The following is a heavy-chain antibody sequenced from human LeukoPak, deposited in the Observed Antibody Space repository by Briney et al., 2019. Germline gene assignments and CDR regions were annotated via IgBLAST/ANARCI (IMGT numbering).Heavy chain of an antibody. J-gene: IGHJ6*02. D-gene: IGHD6-13*01. CDR3: ARLVSSSWSRGEYYGMDV. V-gene: IGHV4-59*08. CDR1: GGSISSYY. Sequence: SETLSLTCTVSGGSISSYYWSWIRQPPGKGLEWIGYIYYSGSTNYNPSLKSRVTISVDTSKNQFSLKLSSVTAADTAVYYCARLVSSSWSRGEYYGMDVWGQGTTVTVSS. CDR2: IYYSGST.